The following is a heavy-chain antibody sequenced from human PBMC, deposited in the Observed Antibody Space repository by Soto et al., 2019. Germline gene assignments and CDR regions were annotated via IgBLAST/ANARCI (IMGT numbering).Heavy chain of an antibody. CDR3: ARDPRNGYNSGWEIDY. V-gene: IGHV3-30*14. CDR2: VTHDGKTK. D-gene: IGHD6-19*01. CDR1: GFTFSSYA. J-gene: IGHJ4*02. Sequence: QVQLVESGGGVVQPGGSLRLSCAASGFTFSSYAMHWVRQAPGKGLEWVAVVTHDGKTKYYEDSVQGRFTISRDNSDNTLYPQMNSLRVEDMAVYYCARDPRNGYNSGWEIDYWGQGTLVTVSS.